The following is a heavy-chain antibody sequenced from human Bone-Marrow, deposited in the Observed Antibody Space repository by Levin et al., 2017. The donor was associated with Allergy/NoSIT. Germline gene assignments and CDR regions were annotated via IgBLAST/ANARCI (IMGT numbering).Heavy chain of an antibody. CDR2: ISPDGRQK. CDR1: GFTFRNYW. V-gene: IGHV3-7*04. D-gene: IGHD6-19*01. J-gene: IGHJ4*01. CDR3: AKERVVYTSGRYEAEHFDY. Sequence: GGSLRLSCGTFGFTFRNYWMAWVRRSPAKGLEWVANISPDGRQKNYADSVGGRFTISRDSATTSVFLQLSSLRVEDTAVYYCAKERVVYTSGRYEAEHFDYWGRGTQVTVAS.